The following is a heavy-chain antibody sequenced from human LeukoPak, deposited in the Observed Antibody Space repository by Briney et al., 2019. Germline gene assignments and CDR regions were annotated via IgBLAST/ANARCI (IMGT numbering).Heavy chain of an antibody. Sequence: SESLSLTCAVCGGSFRGYYWSWIRQPPAKGRDGVGEINHSGSTNYNPSIKSRVTISLHPSKNQFSLMLSAETAADTAVYYCASRDYGDYVGLNCFDPWGQGTLVTVSS. CDR2: INHSGST. D-gene: IGHD4-17*01. CDR1: GGSFRGYY. J-gene: IGHJ5*02. CDR3: ASRDYGDYVGLNCFDP. V-gene: IGHV4-34*01.